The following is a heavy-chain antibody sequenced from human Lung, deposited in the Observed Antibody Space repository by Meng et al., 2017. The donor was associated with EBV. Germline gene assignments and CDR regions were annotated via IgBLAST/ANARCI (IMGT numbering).Heavy chain of an antibody. CDR1: GDSVSTNSAV. V-gene: IGHV6-1*01. Sequence: QVQLQQSGPGLVMPSQTLPLPCAISGDSVSTNSAVWSWIRQFPSRGLEWLGRIYYRSKWNNDYAESVKSRITINPATSKNQFSLQLNSVTPEDTAVYYCARQLYSCGWNFDYWGQGTLVTVS. CDR2: IYYRSKWNN. D-gene: IGHD6-19*01. CDR3: ARQLYSCGWNFDY. J-gene: IGHJ4*02.